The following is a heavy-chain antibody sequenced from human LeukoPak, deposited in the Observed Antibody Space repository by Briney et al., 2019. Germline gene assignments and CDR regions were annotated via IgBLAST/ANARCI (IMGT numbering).Heavy chain of an antibody. J-gene: IGHJ2*01. D-gene: IGHD4-17*01. CDR3: ATYGDSRRRDWYFDL. V-gene: IGHV3-30-3*01. Sequence: PGGSLRLSCVVSGFTFSRYAMHWVRQAPGKGLEWVAVISSDGSKKADSVKGRFTISRDNSKNTLYLQMNSLRAEDTAVYYCATYGDSRRRDWYFDLWGRGTLVTVSS. CDR2: ISSDGSKK. CDR1: GFTFSRYA.